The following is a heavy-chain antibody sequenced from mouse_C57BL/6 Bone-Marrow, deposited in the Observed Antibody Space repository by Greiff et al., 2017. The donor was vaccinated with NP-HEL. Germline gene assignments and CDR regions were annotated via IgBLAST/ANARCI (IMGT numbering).Heavy chain of an antibody. D-gene: IGHD2-1*01. CDR3: ARTSSLLSGFAY. J-gene: IGHJ3*01. Sequence: VQLQQSGPELVKPGASVKISCKASGYSFTSYYIHWVKQRPGQGLEWIGWIYPGSGNTKYNEKFKGKATLTADTSSSTAYMQLSSLTSEDSAVYYCARTSSLLSGFAYWGQGTLVTVSA. V-gene: IGHV1-66*01. CDR1: GYSFTSYY. CDR2: IYPGSGNT.